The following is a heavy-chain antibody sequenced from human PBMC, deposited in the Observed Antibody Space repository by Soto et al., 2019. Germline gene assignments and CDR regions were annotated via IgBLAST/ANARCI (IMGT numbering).Heavy chain of an antibody. V-gene: IGHV1-69*08. CDR2: IIPILAIA. D-gene: IGHD1-20*01. CDR3: ARDSYKAKYSMAV. J-gene: IGHJ6*02. Sequence: QVQLVQSGAEVKKPGSSVKVSCKASGGTFSSYTISWVRQAPGQRLEWMGRIIPILAIANYAQKFQGRVTITADKSTSTAYMELSSLTSEDTAVYYCARDSYKAKYSMAVWGQGTTVTVSS. CDR1: GGTFSSYT.